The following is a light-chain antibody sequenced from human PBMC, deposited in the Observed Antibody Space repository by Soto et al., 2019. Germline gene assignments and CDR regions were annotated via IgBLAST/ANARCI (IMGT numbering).Light chain of an antibody. CDR3: QQFNSYFT. CDR2: DAS. J-gene: IGKJ3*01. Sequence: AIQLTQSPSSLSASVGDRVTITCRASQGISSALAWYQQKPGKAPKLLIYDASSLESGVPSRFSGSGSGTDFTLTISSLQPEDFANYYCQQFNSYFTFGPGTKVDIK. CDR1: QGISSA. V-gene: IGKV1-13*02.